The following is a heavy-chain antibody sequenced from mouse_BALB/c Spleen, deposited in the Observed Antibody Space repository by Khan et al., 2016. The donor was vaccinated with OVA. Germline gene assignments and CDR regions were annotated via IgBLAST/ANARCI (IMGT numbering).Heavy chain of an antibody. CDR3: ARKHYYGYAEDY. CDR1: GYSITTNYA. J-gene: IGHJ4*01. D-gene: IGHD1-2*01. CDR2: ISYSGST. Sequence: EVQLVESGPGLVKPSQSLSLTCTVTGYSITTNYAWDWIRQFPGNKLEWMGYISYSGSTSYNPSLKSRISITRDTSKNQFFLQLNSLTTEDTATXYCARKHYYGYAEDYWGQGTSVNVSS. V-gene: IGHV3-2*02.